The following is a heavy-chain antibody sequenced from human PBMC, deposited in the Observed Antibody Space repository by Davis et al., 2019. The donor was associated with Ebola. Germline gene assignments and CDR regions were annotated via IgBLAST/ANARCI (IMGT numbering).Heavy chain of an antibody. CDR2: ISSSSSYI. V-gene: IGHV3-21*01. CDR1: GFTFSSYS. J-gene: IGHJ2*01. Sequence: PGGSLRLSCAASGFTFSSYSMNWVRQAPGKGLEWVSSISSSSSYIYYADSVKGRFTISRDNAKNSLYLQMNSLRAEDTAVYYCASSQTTVTTLYFDLWGRGTLVTVSS. D-gene: IGHD4-17*01. CDR3: ASSQTTVTTLYFDL.